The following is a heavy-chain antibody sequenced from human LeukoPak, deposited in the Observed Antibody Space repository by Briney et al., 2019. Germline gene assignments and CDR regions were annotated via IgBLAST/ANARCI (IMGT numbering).Heavy chain of an antibody. V-gene: IGHV3-30*02. CDR2: IRYDGSNK. D-gene: IGHD6-6*01. CDR3: AKDEGSSGPYYFDY. J-gene: IGHJ4*02. CDR1: GFTFSSYG. Sequence: GGSLRLSCAASGFTFSSYGMHWVRQAPGKGLEWVAFIRYDGSNKYYADSVKGRFTISRDNSKNTLYLQMDSLRAEDTAVCYCAKDEGSSGPYYFDYWGQGTLVTVSS.